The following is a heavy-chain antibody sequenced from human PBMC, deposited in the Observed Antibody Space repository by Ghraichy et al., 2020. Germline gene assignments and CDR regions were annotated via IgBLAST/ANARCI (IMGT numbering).Heavy chain of an antibody. Sequence: SVKVSCKASGGTFSSYAISWVRQAPGQGLEWMGGIIPIFGTANYAQKFQGRVTITADESTSTAYMELSSLRSEDTAVYYCARDAAVLLEHWYFDLWGRGTLVTVSS. D-gene: IGHD3-10*01. V-gene: IGHV1-69*13. CDR2: IIPIFGTA. CDR1: GGTFSSYA. J-gene: IGHJ2*01. CDR3: ARDAAVLLEHWYFDL.